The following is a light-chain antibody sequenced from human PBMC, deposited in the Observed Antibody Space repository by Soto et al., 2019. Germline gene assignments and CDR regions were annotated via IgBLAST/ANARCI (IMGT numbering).Light chain of an antibody. CDR3: CSYAGSLKNV. J-gene: IGLJ1*01. CDR1: SSDVGGYNY. CDR2: DVS. Sequence: QSVLTQPRSVSGSPGQSVTISCTGTSSDVGGYNYVSWYQQHPGKAPKLMIYDVSKRPSGVPDRFSGSKSGNTASLTISGLQAEDEADYYCCSYAGSLKNVFGTGTKLTVL. V-gene: IGLV2-11*01.